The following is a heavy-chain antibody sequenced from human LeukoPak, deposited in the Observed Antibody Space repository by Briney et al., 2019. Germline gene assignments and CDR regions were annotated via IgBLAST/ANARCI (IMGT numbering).Heavy chain of an antibody. D-gene: IGHD3-22*01. CDR1: GGSISTYY. J-gene: IGHJ4*02. CDR2: IYYSGRT. CDR3: ARAPYYYDSSGYYYGYFDY. V-gene: IGHV4-59*01. Sequence: SETLSLTCTVSGGSISTYYWSWIRQPPGKGLEWIGYIYYSGRTNYNPSLKSRVTISVDTSKNQFSLKLSSVTAADTAVYYCARAPYYYDSSGYYYGYFDYWGQGTLVTVSS.